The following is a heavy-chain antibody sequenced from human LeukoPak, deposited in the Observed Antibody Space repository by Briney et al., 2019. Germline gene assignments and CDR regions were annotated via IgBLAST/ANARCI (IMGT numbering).Heavy chain of an antibody. D-gene: IGHD4/OR15-4a*01. J-gene: IGHJ4*02. Sequence: GGTLRLSCAASGFTLSRYWMHWVRHAPGKGQVRVSRINTDGSSTNYADSVKGRFTISRDSAKNMVYLEMNSLRVEDTAVYYCVRGEMRGCYRDVFDYWGQGTLVTVSS. V-gene: IGHV3-74*01. CDR3: VRGEMRGCYRDVFDY. CDR1: GFTLSRYW. CDR2: INTDGSST.